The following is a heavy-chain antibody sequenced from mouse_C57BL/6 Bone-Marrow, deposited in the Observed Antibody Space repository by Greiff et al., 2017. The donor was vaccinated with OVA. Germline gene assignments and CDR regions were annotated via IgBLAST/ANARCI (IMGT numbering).Heavy chain of an antibody. CDR2: IDPENGDT. J-gene: IGHJ1*03. D-gene: IGHD2-12*01. CDR1: GFNIQDDY. CDR3: TTYRRDTSDWYFDV. V-gene: IGHV14-4*01. Sequence: VQLQQSGAELVRPGASVKLSCTASGFNIQDDYMHWVKQRPEQGLEWIGWIDPENGDTEYASKFQGTATLTADTSANTAYLQLSSLTSEDTAVYYCTTYRRDTSDWYFDVWGTGTTGTVSS.